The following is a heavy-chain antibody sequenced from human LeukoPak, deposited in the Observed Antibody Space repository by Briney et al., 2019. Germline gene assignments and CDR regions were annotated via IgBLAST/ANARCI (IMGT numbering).Heavy chain of an antibody. CDR1: GYTFTSYY. CDR2: INPSGGST. D-gene: IGHD3-10*01. CDR3: ARGCDCEKGAWFGELFSDY. Sequence: ASVKVSCKASGYTFTSYYMHWVRQAPGQGLEWMGIINPSGGSTSYAQKFQGRVTMTRDTSTSTVYMELSSLRSEDTAVYYCARGCDCEKGAWFGELFSDYWGQGTLGTVSS. J-gene: IGHJ4*02. V-gene: IGHV1-46*01.